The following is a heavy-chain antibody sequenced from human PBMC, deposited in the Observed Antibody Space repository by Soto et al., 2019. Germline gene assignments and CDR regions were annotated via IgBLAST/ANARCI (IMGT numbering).Heavy chain of an antibody. CDR2: IYPDDSDI. CDR3: ARRRETTMAYDAYDL. V-gene: IGHV5-51*01. J-gene: IGHJ3*01. D-gene: IGHD1-1*01. CDR1: GYSFSTYW. Sequence: PGESLKISCKGSGYSFSTYWIAWVRQMPGKGLEWMGIIYPDDSDIRYSPSFQGQVTISVDKSIRTAYLQWRSLTASDTAIYYCARRRETTMAYDAYDLWGQGTTVT.